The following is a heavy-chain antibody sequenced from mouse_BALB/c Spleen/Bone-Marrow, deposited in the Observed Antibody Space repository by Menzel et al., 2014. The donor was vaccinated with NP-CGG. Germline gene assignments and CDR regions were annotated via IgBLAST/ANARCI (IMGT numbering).Heavy chain of an antibody. D-gene: IGHD1-1*01. J-gene: IGHJ2*01. Sequence: EVKLMESGGGLVQPGGSLRLSCATSGFTFTDYYMSWVRQPPGKALEWLGFISNKANGYTTEYSASVKGRFTISRDNSQSILYLQMNTLRAEDSATYYCARDMGLLRFDYWGQGTTLTVSS. CDR2: ISNKANGYTT. V-gene: IGHV7-3*02. CDR3: ARDMGLLRFDY. CDR1: GFTFTDYY.